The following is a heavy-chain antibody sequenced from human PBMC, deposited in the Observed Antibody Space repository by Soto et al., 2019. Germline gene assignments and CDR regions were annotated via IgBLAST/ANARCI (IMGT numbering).Heavy chain of an antibody. Sequence: QVQLVQSGAEVKKPGASVKVSCKASGYTFTNYDINWVRQATGQGLEWMGWMTPNSGNTGYAQKFQGRVTMTRDTSKNTAYMELSSLKSEDTAVYYGARKTYDLGDFDYWGQGTLVTVSS. D-gene: IGHD1-26*01. CDR1: GYTFTNYD. J-gene: IGHJ4*02. V-gene: IGHV1-8*01. CDR2: MTPNSGNT. CDR3: ARKTYDLGDFDY.